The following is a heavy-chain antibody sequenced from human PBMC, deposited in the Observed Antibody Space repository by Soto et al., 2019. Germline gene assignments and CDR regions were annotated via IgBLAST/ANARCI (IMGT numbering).Heavy chain of an antibody. Sequence: EVQLVETGGGLIQPGGSLRLSCAASGFTVSSNYMSWVRQAPGKGLEWVSVIYSGGSTYYADSVKGRFTISRDNSKNTLYLQMNSLRAEDTAVYYCASSTVEGWDIPKYYFDYWGQGTLVTVSS. CDR2: IYSGGST. D-gene: IGHD4-17*01. V-gene: IGHV3-53*02. J-gene: IGHJ4*02. CDR1: GFTVSSNY. CDR3: ASSTVEGWDIPKYYFDY.